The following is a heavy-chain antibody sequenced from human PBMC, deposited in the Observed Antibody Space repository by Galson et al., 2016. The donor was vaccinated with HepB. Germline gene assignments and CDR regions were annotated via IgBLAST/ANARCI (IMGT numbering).Heavy chain of an antibody. CDR2: ISYDGSDK. V-gene: IGHV3-30*18. CDR3: AKESYDSTDYYVFYFYYYGLDD. D-gene: IGHD3-22*01. Sequence: SLRLSCAASGFTFSSYGIYWVRQAPGKGLEWVAVISYDGSDKYYADSVKGRFTISRDNSKNTLYLQMNSLRAEDTAVYYCAKESYDSTDYYVFYFYYYGLDDWDQGTTVTVSS. CDR1: GFTFSSYG. J-gene: IGHJ6*02.